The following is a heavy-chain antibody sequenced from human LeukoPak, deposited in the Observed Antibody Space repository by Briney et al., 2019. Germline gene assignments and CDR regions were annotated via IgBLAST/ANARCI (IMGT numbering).Heavy chain of an antibody. CDR3: ARGIAVAMSWFDP. CDR1: GYTFTSYG. D-gene: IGHD6-19*01. V-gene: IGHV1-3*03. CDR2: INAGSGNT. J-gene: IGHJ5*02. Sequence: ASVKVSCKASGYTFTSYGISWVRQAPGQRLEWMGWINAGSGNTKYLEEFQGRVTITRDTAASTAYMELSSLRSGDMAVYYCARGIAVAMSWFDPWGQGTLVTVSS.